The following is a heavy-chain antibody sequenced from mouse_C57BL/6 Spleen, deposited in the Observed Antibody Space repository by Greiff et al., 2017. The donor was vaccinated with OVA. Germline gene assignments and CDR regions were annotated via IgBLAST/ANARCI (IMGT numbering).Heavy chain of an antibody. V-gene: IGHV3-1*01. Sequence: EVQLVESGPGMVKPSQSLSLTCTVTGYSITSGYDWHWIRHFPGNKLEWMGYISYSGSTNYNPSLKSRISITHDTSKNHFFLKLNSVTTEDTATYYCARVGGYYGYFDVWGTGTTVTVSS. CDR1: GYSITSGYD. CDR2: ISYSGST. J-gene: IGHJ1*03. CDR3: ARVGGYYGYFDV. D-gene: IGHD1-1*02.